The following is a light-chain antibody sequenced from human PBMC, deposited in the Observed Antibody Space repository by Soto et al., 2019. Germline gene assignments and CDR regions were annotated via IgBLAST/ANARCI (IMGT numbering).Light chain of an antibody. Sequence: EIVLTQSPGTLSLSPGERATLSCRASQSVSNNYIAWYQQKPGQAPRLLIYGASGRATGIPDRFSGSGSGTDFILTVSRLEPEDFGVYYCQQYGSSPRTFGQGTKVEIK. CDR1: QSVSNNY. J-gene: IGKJ1*01. V-gene: IGKV3-20*01. CDR3: QQYGSSPRT. CDR2: GAS.